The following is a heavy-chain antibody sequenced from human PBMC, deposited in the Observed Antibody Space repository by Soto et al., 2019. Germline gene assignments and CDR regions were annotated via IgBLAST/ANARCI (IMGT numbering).Heavy chain of an antibody. D-gene: IGHD3-3*01. V-gene: IGHV3-23*01. Sequence: EVQLLESGGGSVQPGKSLRLSCAASGFTFSSYAMSWVRQAPGKGLEWVSGISGSGGSTYYADSVKGRFTISRDNSKNTLYLQINDLRAEDTAIYYCAKGLPARRSAYYRYNWFDPWGQGTLVTVSS. CDR3: AKGLPARRSAYYRYNWFDP. CDR1: GFTFSSYA. CDR2: ISGSGGST. J-gene: IGHJ5*02.